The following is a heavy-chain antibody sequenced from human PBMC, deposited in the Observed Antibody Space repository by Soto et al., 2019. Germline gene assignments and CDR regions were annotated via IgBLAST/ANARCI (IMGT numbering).Heavy chain of an antibody. CDR3: PREIPGQPGFAP. J-gene: IGHJ2*01. D-gene: IGHD5-18*01. V-gene: IGHV4-31*03. CDR2: IHYTGST. Sequence: QVQLQESGPGLVKPSQTLSLTCIVSGGSISRVGYYWSWIRQHPGTGLEWIAYIHYTGSTYYNPSLXRXXTIAVDTSQNQFSLKVNSVTAADTAVYYCPREIPGQPGFAPWGRSTLVPVSS. CDR1: GGSISRVGYY.